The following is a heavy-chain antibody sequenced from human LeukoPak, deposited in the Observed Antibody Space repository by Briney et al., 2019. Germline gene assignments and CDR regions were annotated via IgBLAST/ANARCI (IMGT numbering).Heavy chain of an antibody. CDR1: GFTFSSYS. CDR2: IGSSISTR. J-gene: IGHJ4*02. CDR3: AREGSDFWSGYSKGYFDY. Sequence: GGSLRLSCAVSGFTFSSYSMNWVRRAPGKGLEWVSYIGSSISTRYYADSVKGRFTISRDNGKHSLYLQMNSLRAEDTAAYYCAREGSDFWSGYSKGYFDYWGQGTLVTVSS. V-gene: IGHV3-48*01. D-gene: IGHD3-3*01.